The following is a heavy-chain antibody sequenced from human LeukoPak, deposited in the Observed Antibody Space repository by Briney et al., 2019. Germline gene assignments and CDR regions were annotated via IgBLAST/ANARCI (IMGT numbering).Heavy chain of an antibody. CDR3: ARGERQYYYGSGSYYGGY. CDR1: GGSFSGYY. Sequence: SETLSLTCAVYGGSFSGYYWSWIRQPPGKGLEWIGEINHSGSTNYNPSLKSRVTISVDTSKNQFSLKLSSVTAADTAVYYCARGERQYYYGSGSYYGGYWGQGTQVTVSS. V-gene: IGHV4-34*01. CDR2: INHSGST. D-gene: IGHD3-10*01. J-gene: IGHJ4*02.